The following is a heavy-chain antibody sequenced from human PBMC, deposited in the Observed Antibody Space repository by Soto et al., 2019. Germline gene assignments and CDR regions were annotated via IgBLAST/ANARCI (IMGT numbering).Heavy chain of an antibody. CDR2: ISYDGSNK. CDR3: AKVRSGSYYRASDY. Sequence: GGSLRLSCAASGFTFSSYGMHWVRQAPGKGLEWVAVISYDGSNKYYADSVKGRFTISRDNSKNTLYLQMNSLRAEDTAVYYCAKVRSGSYYRASDYWGQGPLVTVSS. V-gene: IGHV3-30*18. D-gene: IGHD1-26*01. CDR1: GFTFSSYG. J-gene: IGHJ4*02.